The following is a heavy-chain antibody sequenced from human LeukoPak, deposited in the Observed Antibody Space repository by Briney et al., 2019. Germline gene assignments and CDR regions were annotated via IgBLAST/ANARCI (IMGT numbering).Heavy chain of an antibody. Sequence: GGSLRLSCAASGFTFSSYAMNWVRQAPGKGLEWVSSITSSSNYIYYADSVKGRFTISRDNAKNSLYLQMNSLRAEDTTVYYCARDCWDYGSGSYCGIDYWGQGTLVTVSS. CDR3: ARDCWDYGSGSYCGIDY. J-gene: IGHJ4*02. D-gene: IGHD3-10*01. CDR1: GFTFSSYA. CDR2: ITSSSNYI. V-gene: IGHV3-21*03.